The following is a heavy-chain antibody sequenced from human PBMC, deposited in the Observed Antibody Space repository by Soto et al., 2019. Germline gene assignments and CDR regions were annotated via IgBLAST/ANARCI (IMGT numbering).Heavy chain of an antibody. CDR1: GFTFSSYA. D-gene: IGHD6-6*01. CDR2: ISYDGSNK. CDR3: ARERYSSSSVYYYYYGMDV. V-gene: IGHV3-30-3*01. J-gene: IGHJ6*02. Sequence: QVQLVESGGGVVQPGRSLRLSCAASGFTFSSYAMHWVRQAPGKGLEWVAVISYDGSNKYYADSVKGRFTISRDNSKNTLYLQMNSLRAEDTAVYYCARERYSSSSVYYYYYGMDVWGQGTTVTVSS.